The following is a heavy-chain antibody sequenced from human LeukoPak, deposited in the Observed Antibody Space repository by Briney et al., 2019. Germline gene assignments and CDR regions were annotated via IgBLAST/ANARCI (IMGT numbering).Heavy chain of an antibody. CDR3: AKSRSRSYYYYYGMDV. CDR1: GFTFSSYG. CDR2: IRYDGSNK. D-gene: IGHD1-14*01. J-gene: IGHJ6*02. Sequence: GGSLRLSCAASGFTFSSYGMHWVRQAPGKGLEWVAFIRYDGSNKYYADSVKGRFTISRDNSKNTLYLQMNSLRAEDTAVYYCAKSRSRSYYYYYGMDVWGQGTTVTVSS. V-gene: IGHV3-30*02.